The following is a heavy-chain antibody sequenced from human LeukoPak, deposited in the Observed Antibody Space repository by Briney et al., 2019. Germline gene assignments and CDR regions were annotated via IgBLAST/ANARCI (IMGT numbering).Heavy chain of an antibody. J-gene: IGHJ4*02. CDR3: AGGQLDY. Sequence: PGGSLRLSCAASGFTFSSYWMSWVRQAPGKGLEWVANIKQDGGDKYYVDAVKGRFTISRDSAKNSLSLQMNSLRAEDTAVYYCAGGQLDYWGQGTLVTISS. V-gene: IGHV3-7*04. CDR2: IKQDGGDK. CDR1: GFTFSSYW.